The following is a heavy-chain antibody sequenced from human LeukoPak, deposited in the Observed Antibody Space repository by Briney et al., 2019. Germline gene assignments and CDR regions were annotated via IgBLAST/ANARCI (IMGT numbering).Heavy chain of an antibody. D-gene: IGHD3-3*02. Sequence: PGGSLRLSCAASGFTFSSYAMSWARQAPGKGLEWVSAISGSGGSTYYADSLKGRFTISRDNFKNILYLQMNSLRAEDTAVYSCARDVDTSNHMSIFDPWGQGTLVTVSS. CDR2: ISGSGGST. J-gene: IGHJ5*02. CDR1: GFTFSSYA. V-gene: IGHV3-23*01. CDR3: ARDVDTSNHMSIFDP.